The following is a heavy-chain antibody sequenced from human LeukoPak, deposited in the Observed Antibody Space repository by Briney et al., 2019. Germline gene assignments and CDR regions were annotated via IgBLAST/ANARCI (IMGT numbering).Heavy chain of an antibody. CDR1: GFTFSIYD. J-gene: IGHJ6*03. Sequence: GGSLRLSCAASGFTFSIYDMHWVRQAPGKGLEWVAFIRYDGSNKYYADSVRGRFTISRDNPKNTLDLQMDSVRVDDTAVYSCARGFDYHNYFHMDVWGKGTTVTVSS. CDR3: ARGFDYHNYFHMDV. CDR2: IRYDGSNK. D-gene: IGHD5-12*01. V-gene: IGHV3-30*02.